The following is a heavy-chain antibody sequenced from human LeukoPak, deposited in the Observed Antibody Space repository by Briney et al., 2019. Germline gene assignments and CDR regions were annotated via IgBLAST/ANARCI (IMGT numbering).Heavy chain of an antibody. CDR2: IRSKAYGGTT. CDR3: TRDVAPHYYSFHMDV. V-gene: IGHV3-49*04. Sequence: GGSPRLSCTASGFTFGDYAISWVRQAPGKGLEWVGFIRSKAYGGTTEYAASVRGRFTISRDDSNNIAYLQMNSLKTEDTAVYYCTRDVAPHYYSFHMDVWGTGTTVTVSS. J-gene: IGHJ6*03. CDR1: GFTFGDYA.